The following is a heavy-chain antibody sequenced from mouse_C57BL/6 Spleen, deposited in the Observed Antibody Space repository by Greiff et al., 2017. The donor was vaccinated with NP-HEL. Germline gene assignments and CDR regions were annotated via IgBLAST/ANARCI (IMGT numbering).Heavy chain of an antibody. V-gene: IGHV1-80*01. CDR1: GYAFSSYW. Sequence: QVHVKQSGAELVKPGASVKISCKASGYAFSSYWMNWVKQRPGKGLEWIGQIYPGDGDTNYNGKFKGKATLTADKSSSTAYMQLSSLTSEDSAVYFCARDYVSYYFDYWGQGTTLTVSS. J-gene: IGHJ2*01. CDR3: ARDYVSYYFDY. CDR2: IYPGDGDT. D-gene: IGHD1-1*01.